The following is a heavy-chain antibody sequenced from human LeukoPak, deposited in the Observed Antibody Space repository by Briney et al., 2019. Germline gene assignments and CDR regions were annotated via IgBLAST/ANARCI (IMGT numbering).Heavy chain of an antibody. V-gene: IGHV1-69*06. CDR3: ARGLSGDYALSWFDP. J-gene: IGHJ5*02. Sequence: SVKVSCKASGGTFSSYAISWVRQAPGQGLEWMGGIIPIFGTANYAQKFQGRVTITADKSTSTAYMELSSLRSEDTAVYYCARGLSGDYALSWFDPWGQGTLVTVSS. CDR2: IIPIFGTA. D-gene: IGHD4-17*01. CDR1: GGTFSSYA.